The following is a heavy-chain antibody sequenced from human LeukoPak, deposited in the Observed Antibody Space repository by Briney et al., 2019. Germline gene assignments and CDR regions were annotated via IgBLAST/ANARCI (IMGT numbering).Heavy chain of an antibody. CDR3: ARDPRYYYDSSGYAFDI. CDR2: IYSGGST. V-gene: IGHV3-66*01. J-gene: IGHJ3*02. CDR1: GFTFSSYA. D-gene: IGHD3-22*01. Sequence: GGSLRLSCAASGFTFSSYAMSWVRQAPGKGLEWVSVIYSGGSTYYADSVKGRFTISRDNSKNTLYLQMNSLRAEDTAVYYCARDPRYYYDSSGYAFDIWGRGTMVTVSS.